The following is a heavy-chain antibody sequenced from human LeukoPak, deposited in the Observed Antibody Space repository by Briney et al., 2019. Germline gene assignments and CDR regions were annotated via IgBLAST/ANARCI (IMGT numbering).Heavy chain of an antibody. V-gene: IGHV4-39*01. Sequence: PSEALSLTCTVSGGSISSRPYYWGWVRQPPRKGLKWIGSISYSGSIHYNPSLKSRVTISVDTSKNHFSLRLSSVTAADTAVYYCATLEIGDYYFDYWGQGTLVTVSS. CDR3: ATLEIGDYYFDY. J-gene: IGHJ4*02. CDR2: ISYSGSI. CDR1: GGSISSRPYY. D-gene: IGHD2-21*01.